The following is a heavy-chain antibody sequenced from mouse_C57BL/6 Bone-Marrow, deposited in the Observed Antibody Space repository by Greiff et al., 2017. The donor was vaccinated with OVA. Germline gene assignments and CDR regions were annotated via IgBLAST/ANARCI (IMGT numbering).Heavy chain of an antibody. V-gene: IGHV1-55*01. Sequence: QVQLQQPGAELVKPGASVKMSCKASGYTFTSYWITWVKQRPGQGLAWIGVIYPGSGSTNYAEKFKRTATLTVDPSSSTASMQLSSLTSEDSAVYDCARWSYYYGSSYDYWGQGTTLTVSS. CDR2: IYPGSGST. CDR3: ARWSYYYGSSYDY. J-gene: IGHJ2*01. CDR1: GYTFTSYW. D-gene: IGHD1-1*01.